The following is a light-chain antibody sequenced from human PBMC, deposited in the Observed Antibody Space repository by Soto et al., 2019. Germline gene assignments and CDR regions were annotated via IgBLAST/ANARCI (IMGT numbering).Light chain of an antibody. CDR3: QQYNSLWT. CDR1: QSISSW. V-gene: IGKV1-5*03. Sequence: DIKMTQSPSTLSASVGDRVTITCRASQSISSWLAWYQQKPGKAPKLLIYKACSLESGLPSRFSGSGSGTEFTRTINSLQPDDFATYYGQQYNSLWTFGQGTKVEIK. J-gene: IGKJ1*01. CDR2: KAC.